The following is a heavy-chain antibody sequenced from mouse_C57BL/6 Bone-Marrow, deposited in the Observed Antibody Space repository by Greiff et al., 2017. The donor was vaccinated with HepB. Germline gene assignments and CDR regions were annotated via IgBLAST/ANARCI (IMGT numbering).Heavy chain of an antibody. J-gene: IGHJ4*01. Sequence: QVQLQQPGAELVKPGASVKVSCKASGYTFTSYWMHWVKQRPGQGLEWIGRIHPSDSDTNYNQKFKGKATLTVDKSSSTAYMQLSSLTSEDSAVYYCASHYGNYHYAMDYWGQGTSVTVSS. D-gene: IGHD2-1*01. CDR1: GYTFTSYW. V-gene: IGHV1-74*01. CDR2: IHPSDSDT. CDR3: ASHYGNYHYAMDY.